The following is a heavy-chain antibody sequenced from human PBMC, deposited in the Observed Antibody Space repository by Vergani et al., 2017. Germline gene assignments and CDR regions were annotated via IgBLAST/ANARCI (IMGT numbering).Heavy chain of an antibody. V-gene: IGHV4-39*07. CDR3: ARWSDSSSTSCPGGAYYYYYYGMDV. CDR1: GGSISSSSYY. CDR2: IYYSGST. Sequence: QLQLQESGPGLVKPSETLSLTCTVSGGSISSSSYYWGWIRQPPGKGLEWIGSIYYSGSTYYNPSLKSRVTISVDTSKNQFSLKLSSLRSEDTAVYYCARWSDSSSTSCPGGAYYYYYYGMDVWGQGTTVTVSS. D-gene: IGHD2-2*01. J-gene: IGHJ6*02.